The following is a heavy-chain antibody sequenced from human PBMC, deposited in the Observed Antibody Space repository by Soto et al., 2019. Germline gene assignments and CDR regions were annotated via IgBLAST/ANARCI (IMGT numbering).Heavy chain of an antibody. CDR1: GFNFSTYG. Sequence: GGSLRLSXEASGFNFSTYGMNWVRQAPGKGPEWVAAIYYGGRKQSYVDSVRGRFTISRDDSKNTVFLQVNSLRVDDTAVYYCVRDRLSGSSPHGYYYYGLDVWGQGTTVTVSS. J-gene: IGHJ6*02. CDR3: VRDRLSGSSPHGYYYYGLDV. CDR2: IYYGGRKQ. V-gene: IGHV3-33*01. D-gene: IGHD1-26*01.